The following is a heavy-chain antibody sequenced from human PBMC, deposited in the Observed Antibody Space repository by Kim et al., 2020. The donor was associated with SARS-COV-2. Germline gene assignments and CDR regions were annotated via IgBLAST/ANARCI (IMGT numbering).Heavy chain of an antibody. CDR1: GFTFSDYY. D-gene: IGHD4-17*01. CDR2: ISSSGSTI. Sequence: GGSLRLSCAASGFTFSDYYMSWIRQAPGKGLEWVSYISSSGSTIYYADSVKGRFTISRDNAKNSLYLQMNSLRAEDTAVYYCARVAAEGYGDYYDYYFDYWGQGTLVTVSS. CDR3: ARVAAEGYGDYYDYYFDY. J-gene: IGHJ4*02. V-gene: IGHV3-11*01.